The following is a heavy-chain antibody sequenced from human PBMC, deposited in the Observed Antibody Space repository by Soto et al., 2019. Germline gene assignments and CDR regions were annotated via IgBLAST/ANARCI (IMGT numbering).Heavy chain of an antibody. Sequence: SVKVSCKASGYTFTSYGISWVRQAPGQGLEWVGTIIPLFGTLNYAQRFQGRVTLSADRSTSTAYMGLSSLRSDDTAVYYCAREVIVVNSADAFDIWG. J-gene: IGHJ3*02. CDR1: GYTFTSYG. CDR2: IIPLFGTL. CDR3: AREVIVVNSADAFDI. V-gene: IGHV1-69*06. D-gene: IGHD3-22*01.